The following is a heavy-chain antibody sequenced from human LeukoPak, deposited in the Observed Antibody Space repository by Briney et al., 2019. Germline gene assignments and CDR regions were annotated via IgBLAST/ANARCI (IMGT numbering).Heavy chain of an antibody. D-gene: IGHD6-6*01. V-gene: IGHV3-53*01. CDR3: ARVLFPEYSSAQGY. CDR1: GFTVSTNY. J-gene: IGHJ4*02. Sequence: GGSLRLSCAASGFTVSTNYMSWVRQAPGKGLEWVSVIYSGGRTYYADSVKGRFTISRDNSKNTLYLQMNSLRAEDAAVYYCARVLFPEYSSAQGYWGQGTLVTVSS. CDR2: IYSGGRT.